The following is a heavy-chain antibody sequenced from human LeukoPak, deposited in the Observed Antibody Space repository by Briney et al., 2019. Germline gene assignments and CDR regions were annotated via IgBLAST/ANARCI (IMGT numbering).Heavy chain of an antibody. Sequence: VASVKVSCKASGYTFTSYGISWARQAPGQGLEWMGWISAYNGNTSYAQKLQGRVTMTTDTSTSTAYMELRRLRSDDTAVYYCARVDGDSSGPYYFDYWGQGTLVTVSS. D-gene: IGHD3-22*01. CDR3: ARVDGDSSGPYYFDY. V-gene: IGHV1-18*01. CDR2: ISAYNGNT. CDR1: GYTFTSYG. J-gene: IGHJ4*02.